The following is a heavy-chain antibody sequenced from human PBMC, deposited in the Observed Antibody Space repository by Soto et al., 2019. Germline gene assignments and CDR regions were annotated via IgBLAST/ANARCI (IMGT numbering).Heavy chain of an antibody. CDR1: GFTFDDYA. V-gene: IGHV3-9*01. CDR3: EKNGKRWSYDYYYVRTS. CDR2: ISWNSGSI. D-gene: IGHD2-15*01. J-gene: IGHJ6*02. Sequence: GGSLRLSCAASGFTFDDYAMHWVRQAPGKGLEWVSGISWNSGSIGYAESVKGRFTISRDNAKNSLYLQMNSLRTEDTALYYWEKNGKRWSYDYYYVRTSGAKGPRSPSP.